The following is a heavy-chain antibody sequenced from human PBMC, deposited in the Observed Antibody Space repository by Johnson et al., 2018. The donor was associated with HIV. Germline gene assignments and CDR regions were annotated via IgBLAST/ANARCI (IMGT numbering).Heavy chain of an antibody. CDR3: AREEEIAVAGGSAFDI. D-gene: IGHD6-19*01. Sequence: VQLVESGGGVVQPGRSLRLSCAASGFTFSSYAMSWVRQAPGKGLEWVSAISGSGGRTYYADSVKGRFTISRDNSKNTLYLQMNSLGAEDTAVDYCAREEEIAVAGGSAFDIWGQGTMVTVSS. V-gene: IGHV3-23*04. CDR2: ISGSGGRT. CDR1: GFTFSSYA. J-gene: IGHJ3*02.